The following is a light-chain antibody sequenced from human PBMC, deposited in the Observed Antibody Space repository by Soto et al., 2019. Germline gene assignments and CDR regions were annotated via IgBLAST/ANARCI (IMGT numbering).Light chain of an antibody. V-gene: IGKV3-20*01. CDR3: QKYGSSPIN. CDR1: QSVSSSY. CDR2: GAS. J-gene: IGKJ5*01. Sequence: EIVLAQSPVTLSLSPGEVATLSCSASQSVSSSYLAWYQQKPGQAPRLLIYGASSRATGIPDRFSGSGSGTVFTLTISRLEPEDSAVYYCQKYGSSPINFGQGTRLEIK.